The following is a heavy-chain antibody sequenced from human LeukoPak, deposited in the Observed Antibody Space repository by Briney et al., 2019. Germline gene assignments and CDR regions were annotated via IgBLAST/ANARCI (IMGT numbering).Heavy chain of an antibody. Sequence: SQTLSLTCTVSGGSISSGGYYWSWIRQHPGKGLEWIGYIYYSGSTYYNPSLKSRVTISVDTSKNQFSLKLSSVTAVDTAVYYCARHGEVSDYYDSSGYYFDYWGQGTLVTVSS. V-gene: IGHV4-31*03. CDR3: ARHGEVSDYYDSSGYYFDY. CDR2: IYYSGST. CDR1: GGSISSGGYY. J-gene: IGHJ4*02. D-gene: IGHD3-22*01.